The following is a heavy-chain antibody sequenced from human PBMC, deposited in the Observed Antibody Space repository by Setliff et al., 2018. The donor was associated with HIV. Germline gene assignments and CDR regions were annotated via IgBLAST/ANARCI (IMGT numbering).Heavy chain of an antibody. D-gene: IGHD4-4*01. CDR3: ATSLITVPPDAFDI. J-gene: IGHJ3*02. Sequence: SETLSLTCTVAGGSTSSSSYYWGWIRQPPGMGLEWIASIYHNGNTYYNPSLKSRVTMSVDTSKNQFSLKLSSATAADTAVDYCATSLITVPPDAFDIWGQGTMVTVSS. V-gene: IGHV4-39*07. CDR2: IYHNGNT. CDR1: GGSTSSSSYY.